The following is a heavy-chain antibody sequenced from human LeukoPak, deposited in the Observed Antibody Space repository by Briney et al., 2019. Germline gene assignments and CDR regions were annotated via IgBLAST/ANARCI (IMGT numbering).Heavy chain of an antibody. CDR1: GFTFSSYA. CDR2: ISGSGGST. V-gene: IGHV3-23*01. CDR3: ARIPDYDYVWGSYYYYYYMDV. Sequence: TGGSLRLSCAASGFTFSSYAMSWVRQAPGKGLEWVSAISGSGGSTYYADSVKGRFTISRDNAMNSLYLQMNSLRAEDTAVYYCARIPDYDYVWGSYYYYYYMDVWGKGTTVTVSS. J-gene: IGHJ6*03. D-gene: IGHD3-16*01.